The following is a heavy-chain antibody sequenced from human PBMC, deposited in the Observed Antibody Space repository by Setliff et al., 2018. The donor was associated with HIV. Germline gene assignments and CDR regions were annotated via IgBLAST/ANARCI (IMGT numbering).Heavy chain of an antibody. CDR3: AIVRRIITFGGLDGLVQSLYYFHF. CDR2: LDPEDGKT. D-gene: IGHD3-16*01. J-gene: IGHJ4*01. Sequence: ASVKVSCKVSGYTLTEFSMHWVRQAPGEGLEWMGGLDPEDGKTIYAQKFQGRVSMTEDTSTDTASMELRGLRFDDTAVYYCAIVRRIITFGGLDGLVQSLYYFHFWGHGTLVT. V-gene: IGHV1-24*01. CDR1: GYTLTEFS.